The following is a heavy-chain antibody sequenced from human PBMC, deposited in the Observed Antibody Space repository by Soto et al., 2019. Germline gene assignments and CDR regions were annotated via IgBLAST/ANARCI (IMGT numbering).Heavy chain of an antibody. Sequence: GGSLRLSCAASGFTVSSNYMSWVRQAPGKGLEWVSVIYSGGSTYYADSVKGRFTISRDNSKNTLYLQMNSLRAEDTAVYYCARDSPISRGGGDSNTFYYHYYGMDVWGQGTTVTVSS. CDR1: GFTVSSNY. V-gene: IGHV3-66*01. CDR3: ARDSPISRGGGDSNTFYYHYYGMDV. CDR2: IYSGGST. J-gene: IGHJ6*02. D-gene: IGHD2-21*02.